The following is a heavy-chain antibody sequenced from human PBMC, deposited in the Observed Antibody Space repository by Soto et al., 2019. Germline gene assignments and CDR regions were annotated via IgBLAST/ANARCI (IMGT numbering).Heavy chain of an antibody. D-gene: IGHD1-26*01. CDR1: GGTFSSYS. Sequence: QVQLVQSGAEVKKPGSSVKVSCKASGGTFSSYSINWVRQAPGQGLEWMGEIIPIFGTAYYEQKFQVRVTITADEATSTASMELSSRRSEETAVYYCARDGGRHSGGIDYWGQGTLVTVYS. V-gene: IGHV1-69*01. CDR2: IIPIFGTA. J-gene: IGHJ4*02. CDR3: ARDGGRHSGGIDY.